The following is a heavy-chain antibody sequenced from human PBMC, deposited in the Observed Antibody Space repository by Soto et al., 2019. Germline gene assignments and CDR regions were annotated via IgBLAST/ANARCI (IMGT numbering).Heavy chain of an antibody. J-gene: IGHJ4*02. CDR3: AKDSVDGTFYTPLAF. CDR2: ITYDGSFQ. D-gene: IGHD1-7*01. V-gene: IGHV3-30*18. Sequence: PXESLRLSCQASGFNFDNYGMHWVRPAPGKGLEWVAVITYDGSFQYYADSVKGRFTISRDNSKNTLSLHLNTLKPEDTAVYNCAKDSVDGTFYTPLAFWGQGTLVTVSS. CDR1: GFNFDNYG.